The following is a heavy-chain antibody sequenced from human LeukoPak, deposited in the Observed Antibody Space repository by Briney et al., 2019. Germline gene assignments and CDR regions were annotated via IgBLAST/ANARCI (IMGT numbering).Heavy chain of an antibody. D-gene: IGHD3-3*01. J-gene: IGHJ4*02. CDR3: AREHYDFWSGYSKSNDY. CDR1: GFTFSSYW. CDR2: INSDGSST. V-gene: IGHV3-74*01. Sequence: PGGSLRLSCAASGFTFSSYWMHWVRQAPGKGLVWVSRINSDGSSTSYADSVQGRFTISRDNAKNTLYLQMNSLRAEDTAVYYCAREHYDFWSGYSKSNDYWGQGTLVTVSS.